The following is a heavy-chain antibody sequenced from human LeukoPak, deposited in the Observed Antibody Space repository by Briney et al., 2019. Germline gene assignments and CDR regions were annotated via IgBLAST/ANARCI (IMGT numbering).Heavy chain of an antibody. D-gene: IGHD1-26*01. CDR1: GYTFTGYY. J-gene: IGHJ4*02. CDR2: INPNSGGT. V-gene: IGHV1-2*06. CDR3: ARGALRWELLGDFDY. Sequence: ASVKVSCEASGYTFTGYYMHWVRQAPGQGLEWMGRINPNSGGTNYAQKFQGRVTMTRDTSISTAYMELSRLRSDDTAVYYCARGALRWELLGDFDYWGQGTLVTVSS.